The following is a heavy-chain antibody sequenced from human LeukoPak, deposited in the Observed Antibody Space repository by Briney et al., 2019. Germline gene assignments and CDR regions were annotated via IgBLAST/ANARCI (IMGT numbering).Heavy chain of an antibody. Sequence: EASVKVSCKASGYTFTGYYMHWVRQAPGQGLEWMGWINPDSGGTNNAQKFQGRVTMNRDTSISTAYMELSRLRSDDTAVYYCARTFYDTLDSDAFDFWGQGTMVIVSS. J-gene: IGHJ3*01. D-gene: IGHD2/OR15-2a*01. CDR3: ARTFYDTLDSDAFDF. CDR1: GYTFTGYY. V-gene: IGHV1-2*02. CDR2: INPDSGGT.